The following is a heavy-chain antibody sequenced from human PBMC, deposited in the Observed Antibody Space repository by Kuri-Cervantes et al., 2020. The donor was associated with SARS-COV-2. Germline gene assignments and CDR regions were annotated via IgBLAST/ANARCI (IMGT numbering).Heavy chain of an antibody. D-gene: IGHD2-2*02. CDR3: ARESTYTFDI. CDR1: GDSISDSNNW. V-gene: IGHV4-4*02. CDR2: IYHSGST. J-gene: IGHJ3*02. Sequence: SCAVSGDSISDSNNWWSWVRRPPGKGLEWIGEIYHSGSTNYSPSFKSRVTMSIDTSKNHFSLKLNSVTAADTAVYYCARESTYTFDIWGQGTLVTVSS.